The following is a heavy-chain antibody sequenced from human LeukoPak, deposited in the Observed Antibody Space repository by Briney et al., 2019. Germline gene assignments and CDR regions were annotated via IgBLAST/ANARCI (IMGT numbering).Heavy chain of an antibody. CDR3: TAVERGY. V-gene: IGHV3-73*01. Sequence: PGGSLRLSCAASGFTFSGSAMHWVRQASGKGLEWDGRIRSKANSYATAYAASVKGRFTISRDDSKNTAYLQMNSLKTEDTALYYFTAVERGYWGQGTLVTVSS. CDR1: GFTFSGSA. CDR2: IRSKANSYAT. J-gene: IGHJ4*02. D-gene: IGHD1-1*01.